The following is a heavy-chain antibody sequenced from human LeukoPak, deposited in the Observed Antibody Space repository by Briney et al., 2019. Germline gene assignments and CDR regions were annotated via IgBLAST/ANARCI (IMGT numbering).Heavy chain of an antibody. V-gene: IGHV3-30-3*01. CDR1: GFTFGSYA. CDR2: MSYDGSNK. Sequence: PGRSLRLSCAASGFTFGSYAMHWVRQAPDKGLEWVAVMSYDGSNKYYADSVKGRFTISRDNSKNTLYLQMNSLRAADTAAYYCARDVGYDSSGCDYWGQGTLVTVSS. J-gene: IGHJ4*02. CDR3: ARDVGYDSSGCDY. D-gene: IGHD3-22*01.